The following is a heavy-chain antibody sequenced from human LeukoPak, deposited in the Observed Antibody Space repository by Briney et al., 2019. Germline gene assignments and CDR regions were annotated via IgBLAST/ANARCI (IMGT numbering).Heavy chain of an antibody. V-gene: IGHV4-39*01. CDR2: IYYSGST. CDR1: GGSISSSSYY. D-gene: IGHD2-2*01. J-gene: IGHJ3*02. Sequence: PSETLSLTCTVSGGSISSSSYYWGGIRQPPGKGLEWIGSIYYSGSTYYNPSLKSRVTISVDTSKNQFSLKLSSVTAADTAVYYCAGYLGYCSSTSAICAFDIWGQGTMVTVSS. CDR3: AGYLGYCSSTSAICAFDI.